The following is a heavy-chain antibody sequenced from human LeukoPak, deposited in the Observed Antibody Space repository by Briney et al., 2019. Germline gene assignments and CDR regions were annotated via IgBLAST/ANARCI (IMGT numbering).Heavy chain of an antibody. J-gene: IGHJ4*02. V-gene: IGHV3-11*06. Sequence: GGSLRLSCAASGFTFSDYYISWVRQAPGKGLEWVSNISTSSTYTNYADSVKRRFTITRDNAKNSLYLQMNSLRDEDTAVYYCARGLTITSPLDYWGQGTLVTVSS. D-gene: IGHD3-16*01. CDR2: ISTSSTYT. CDR3: ARGLTITSPLDY. CDR1: GFTFSDYY.